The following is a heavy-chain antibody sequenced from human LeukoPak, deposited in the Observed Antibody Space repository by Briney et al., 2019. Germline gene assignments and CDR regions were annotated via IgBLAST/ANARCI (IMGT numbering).Heavy chain of an antibody. V-gene: IGHV4-59*01. CDR2: IYYSGST. Sequence: SETLSLTCTVSGGSISSYYWSWIRQPPGKGLEWIGYIYYSGSTNYNPSLKSRVTISVDTSKNQFSLKLSSVTAADTAVYYCARGPGSAVDYWGQGTLVTVSS. D-gene: IGHD3-10*01. CDR3: ARGPGSAVDY. J-gene: IGHJ4*02. CDR1: GGSISSYY.